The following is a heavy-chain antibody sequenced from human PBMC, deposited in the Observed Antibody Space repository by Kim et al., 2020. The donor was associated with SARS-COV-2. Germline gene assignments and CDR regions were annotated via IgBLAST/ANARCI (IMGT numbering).Heavy chain of an antibody. CDR2: ISGSGGST. Sequence: GGSLRLSCAASGFTFSSYAMSWVRQAPGKGLEWVSAISGSGGSTYYADSVKGRFTISRDNSKNTLYLQMNSLRAEDTALYYCAKESYYYGSGSRMGNWYFDLWGRGTLVTVSS. J-gene: IGHJ2*01. CDR1: GFTFSSYA. CDR3: AKESYYYGSGSRMGNWYFDL. V-gene: IGHV3-23*01. D-gene: IGHD3-10*01.